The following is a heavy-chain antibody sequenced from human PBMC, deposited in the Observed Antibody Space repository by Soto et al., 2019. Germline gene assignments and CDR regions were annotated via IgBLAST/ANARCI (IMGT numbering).Heavy chain of an antibody. CDR2: IYLGDSDT. CDR1: GYSLTTDW. V-gene: IGHV5-51*01. D-gene: IGHD4-4*01. CDR3: ARTNGPTITSGYFFYATDV. Sequence: GESLKISCKGSGYSLTTDWIAWVRQVPGKGLEWMGIIYLGDSDTRYSPSFQGQVTISGDKSITTAYLQWSSLKASDTAIYYCARTNGPTITSGYFFYATDVWGQGTTVTVSS. J-gene: IGHJ6*02.